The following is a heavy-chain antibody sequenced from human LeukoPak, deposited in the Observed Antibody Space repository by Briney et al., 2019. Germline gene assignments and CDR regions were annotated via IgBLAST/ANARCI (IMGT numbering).Heavy chain of an antibody. CDR3: ATHRGDS. CDR2: INPNSGDT. D-gene: IGHD2-21*01. J-gene: IGHJ5*02. V-gene: IGHV1-2*02. Sequence: ASVRVSCKASGYTFTGYYIHWVRQAPGQGLEWMGWINPNSGDTKHAQKFQGSVTMTRDTSINTAYMELSRLRSDDTAIYYCATHRGDSWGQGTLVTVSS. CDR1: GYTFTGYY.